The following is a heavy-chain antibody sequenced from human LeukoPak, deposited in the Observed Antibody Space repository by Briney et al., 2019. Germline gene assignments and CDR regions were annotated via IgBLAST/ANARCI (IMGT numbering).Heavy chain of an antibody. CDR2: VYYSGST. CDR1: GDSIGSSSYY. Sequence: SETLSLTCTVSGDSIGSSSYYWAWIRQPPGKGLEWIGSVYYSGSTYYNPSPKSRVTISVDTSKNQFSLKLTSVTAADTAVYYCARGVFSSSLAAAAGYWGQGTLVTVSS. D-gene: IGHD6-13*01. CDR3: ARGVFSSSLAAAAGY. J-gene: IGHJ4*02. V-gene: IGHV4-39*07.